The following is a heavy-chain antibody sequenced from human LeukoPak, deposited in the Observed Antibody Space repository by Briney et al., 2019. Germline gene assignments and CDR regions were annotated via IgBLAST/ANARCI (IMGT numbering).Heavy chain of an antibody. CDR2: IRSSGSSI. V-gene: IGHV3-11*04. D-gene: IGHD3-16*02. J-gene: IGHJ4*02. CDR1: GFTFSNYY. CDR3: AKDVYDYVWGSYRAQGIGYFDY. Sequence: GGSLRLSCAASGFTFSNYYMSWLRQAPGKGLEWVSYIRSSGSSIYYADSVKGRFTISRDNAKNSLFLQMNSLRAEDTAVYYCAKDVYDYVWGSYRAQGIGYFDYWGQGTLVTVSS.